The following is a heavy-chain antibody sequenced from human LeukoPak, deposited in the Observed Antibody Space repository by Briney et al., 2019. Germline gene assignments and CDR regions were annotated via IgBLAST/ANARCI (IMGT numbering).Heavy chain of an antibody. V-gene: IGHV1-18*01. D-gene: IGHD3-22*01. CDR2: ISAYNGNT. J-gene: IGHJ4*02. Sequence: ASVKVSCKASGYTFTSYGISWVRQAPGQGLEWMGWISAYNGNTNYAQKLQGRVTMTTDTSTSTAYMELRSLRSDDTAVYYCARGFFYDSSGYYFALTPFDYWGQGTLVTVSS. CDR1: GYTFTSYG. CDR3: ARGFFYDSSGYYFALTPFDY.